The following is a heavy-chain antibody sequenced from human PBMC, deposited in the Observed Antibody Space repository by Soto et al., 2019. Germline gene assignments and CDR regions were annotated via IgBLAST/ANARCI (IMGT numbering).Heavy chain of an antibody. Sequence: QVQLVQSGAEVKKPGSSVKVSCKASGGTFSSYAISWVRQAPGQGLEWMGGIIPIFGTANYAQKFQGRVTITADESTSTAYMELSSLRSEDTDVYYCAREGTIFGVVSGGFDPWGQGTLVTVSS. CDR3: AREGTIFGVVSGGFDP. D-gene: IGHD3-3*01. J-gene: IGHJ5*02. CDR2: IIPIFGTA. V-gene: IGHV1-69*12. CDR1: GGTFSSYA.